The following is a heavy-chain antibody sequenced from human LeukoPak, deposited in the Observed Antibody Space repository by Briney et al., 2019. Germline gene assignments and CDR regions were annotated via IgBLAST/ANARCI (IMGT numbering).Heavy chain of an antibody. V-gene: IGHV1-18*01. CDR3: ARDLGITISHAFDI. J-gene: IGHJ3*02. Sequence: GASVKVSCKASGYTFTSYGISWVRQAPGQGLGWVGWISAYNGNTNYAQKLQGRVTMTTDTSTSTAYMELRSLRSDDTAVYYCARDLGITISHAFDIWGQGTMVTVSS. CDR1: GYTFTSYG. D-gene: IGHD3-9*01. CDR2: ISAYNGNT.